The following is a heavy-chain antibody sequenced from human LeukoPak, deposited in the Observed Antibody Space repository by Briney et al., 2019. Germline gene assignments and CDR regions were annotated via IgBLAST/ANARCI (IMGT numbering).Heavy chain of an antibody. J-gene: IGHJ4*02. CDR3: ARATGRHRILNS. CDR1: GGSISSGDYY. CDR2: ISYSGST. Sequence: SETLSLTCTVSGGSISSGDYYWSWIRQPPGKGLQWIGYISYSGSTYYNPSLKTRVTISVDTSKNQFSLRLTSVTAADTAVFYCARATGRHRILNSWGQGTLVTVSS. V-gene: IGHV4-30-4*01. D-gene: IGHD3-9*01.